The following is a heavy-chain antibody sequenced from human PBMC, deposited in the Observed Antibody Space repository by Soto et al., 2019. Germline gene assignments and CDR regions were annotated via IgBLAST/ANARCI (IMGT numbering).Heavy chain of an antibody. CDR3: ARGRYGDY. Sequence: QVHLVQSGAEVKKPGASVKVSCKGSGYAFTTYGITWVRQAPGQGLEWRGWISAHNGNTNYPQKLQGRVTVTRDTSTITAYMELRSLRFDDTAVYYCARGRYGDYWGQGALVTVSS. CDR1: GYAFTTYG. D-gene: IGHD1-1*01. CDR2: ISAHNGNT. V-gene: IGHV1-18*01. J-gene: IGHJ4*02.